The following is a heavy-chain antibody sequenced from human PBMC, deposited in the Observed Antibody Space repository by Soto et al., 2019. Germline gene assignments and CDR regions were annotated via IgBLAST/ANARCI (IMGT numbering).Heavy chain of an antibody. Sequence: QVQLVESGGGVVQPGRSLRLSCAASGFTFSSYGMHWVRQAPGKGLEWVAVISYDGSNKYYADSVKGRFTISRDNSKNTLYLQMNSLRAEDTAVYYCAKSAYSSSWVFDYWGQGTLVTVSS. CDR3: AKSAYSSSWVFDY. CDR2: ISYDGSNK. D-gene: IGHD6-13*01. CDR1: GFTFSSYG. V-gene: IGHV3-30*18. J-gene: IGHJ4*02.